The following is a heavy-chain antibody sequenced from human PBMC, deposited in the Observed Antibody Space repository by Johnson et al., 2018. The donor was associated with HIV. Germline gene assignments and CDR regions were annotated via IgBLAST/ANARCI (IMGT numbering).Heavy chain of an antibody. J-gene: IGHJ3*02. CDR3: ARVTKYYFDSSVDAFDI. V-gene: IGHV3-9*01. CDR2: ISWNSGSI. Sequence: VQLVESGGGLVQPGRSLRLSCAASGFTFDDYAMHWVRQAPGKGLEWVSGISWNSGSIGHADSVKGRFTISRDNAKNSLHLQMSSLRAEDTAVYFCARVTKYYFDSSVDAFDIWGQGTVVTVSS. CDR1: GFTFDDYA. D-gene: IGHD3-22*01.